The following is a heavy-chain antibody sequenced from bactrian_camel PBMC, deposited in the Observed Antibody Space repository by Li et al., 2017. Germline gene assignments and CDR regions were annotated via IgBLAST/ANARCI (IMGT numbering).Heavy chain of an antibody. D-gene: IGHD6*01. V-gene: IGHV3S40*01. J-gene: IGHJ6*01. Sequence: VQLVESGGDSVQPGGSLRLSCAAPGFTFSNYHMTWVRQAPGKGLEWVSLINSAGGSTNYADSVKGRFTISRDTAKNTLYLQMNSLKPEDTAMYYCAALGRTYVLGFDYWGQGTQVTVS. CDR3: AALGRTYVLGFDY. CDR1: GFTFSNYH. CDR2: INSAGGST.